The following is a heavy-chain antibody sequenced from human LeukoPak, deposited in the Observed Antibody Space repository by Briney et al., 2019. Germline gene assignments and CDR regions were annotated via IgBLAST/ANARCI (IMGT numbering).Heavy chain of an antibody. CDR3: ARLYDSSGYYYGDAFDI. CDR2: IYHSGST. D-gene: IGHD3-22*01. CDR1: GGSISSSNW. Sequence: SGTLSLTCAVSGGSISSSNWWSWVRQPPGKGLEWIGEIYHSGSTNYNPSLKSRVTISVDKSKNQFPLKLSSVTAADTAVYYCARLYDSSGYYYGDAFDIWGQGTMVTVSS. J-gene: IGHJ3*02. V-gene: IGHV4-4*02.